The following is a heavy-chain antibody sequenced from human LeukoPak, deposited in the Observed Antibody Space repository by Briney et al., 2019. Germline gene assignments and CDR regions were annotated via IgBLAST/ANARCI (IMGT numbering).Heavy chain of an antibody. V-gene: IGHV3-30-3*01. Sequence: GGSLRLSCAASGFTFGSYAMHWVRQAPGKGLEWVAVISYDGSNKYYADSVKGRFTISRDNSKNTLYLQMNSLRAEDTAVYYCARGEGYYDSGGYYYYFDYWGQGTLVTVFS. CDR1: GFTFGSYA. CDR3: ARGEGYYDSGGYYYYFDY. D-gene: IGHD3-22*01. J-gene: IGHJ4*02. CDR2: ISYDGSNK.